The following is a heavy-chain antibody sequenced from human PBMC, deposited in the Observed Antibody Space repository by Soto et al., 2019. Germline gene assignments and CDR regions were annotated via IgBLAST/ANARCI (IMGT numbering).Heavy chain of an antibody. CDR3: AGSFTVPAALAY. CDR2: INAGNGNT. Sequence: ASVKVSCKASGYTFTSYAMHWVRQAPGQRLEWMGWINAGNGNTKYSQKFQGRVTITRDTSASTAYMELSSLRSEDTAVYYCAGSFTVPAALAYWGQGTLVTVSS. D-gene: IGHD2-2*01. V-gene: IGHV1-3*01. CDR1: GYTFTSYA. J-gene: IGHJ4*02.